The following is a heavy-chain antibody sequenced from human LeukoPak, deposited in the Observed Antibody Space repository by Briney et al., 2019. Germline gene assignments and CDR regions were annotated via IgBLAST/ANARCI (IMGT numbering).Heavy chain of an antibody. CDR1: GFTFSSYG. V-gene: IGHV3-30*02. D-gene: IGHD5-18*01. CDR2: IRYDGSNK. J-gene: IGHJ4*02. Sequence: GGSLRPSCAASGFTFSSYGMHWVRQAPGKGLEWVAFIRYDGSNKYYADSVKGRFTISRDNSKNTLYLQMNSLRAEDTAVYYCAKGAGYSYGYEVDYWGQGTLVTVSS. CDR3: AKGAGYSYGYEVDY.